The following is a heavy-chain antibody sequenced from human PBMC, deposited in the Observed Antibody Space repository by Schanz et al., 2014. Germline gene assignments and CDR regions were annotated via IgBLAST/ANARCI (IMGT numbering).Heavy chain of an antibody. CDR2: IKKDGSEK. CDR3: ARGRELES. V-gene: IGHV3-7*01. Sequence: VQLVESGGGVVQPGRSLRLSCVASGFTFSSYDVFWVRQAPGKGLEWVANIKKDGSEKYYVDSVKGRFTISRDNAKNSLFLQMNSLRPEDTAVYYCARGRELESWGQGTLVTVSS. D-gene: IGHD1-1*01. CDR1: GFTFSSYD. J-gene: IGHJ5*02.